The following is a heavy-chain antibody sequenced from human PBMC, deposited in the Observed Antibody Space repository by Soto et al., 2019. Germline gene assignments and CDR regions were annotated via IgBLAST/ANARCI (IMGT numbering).Heavy chain of an antibody. J-gene: IGHJ4*02. CDR1: GFTFSSYA. Sequence: EVQLLESGGGLVQPGGSLRLSCAASGFTFSSYAMSWVRQAPGKGLEWVSAISGSGGSTYYADSVKGRFTISRDNSKNTLYLQMNSLRAEDTAVYYCAKDHTWGDFWSGYWDYWGQGTLVTVSS. CDR3: AKDHTWGDFWSGYWDY. CDR2: ISGSGGST. V-gene: IGHV3-23*01. D-gene: IGHD3-3*01.